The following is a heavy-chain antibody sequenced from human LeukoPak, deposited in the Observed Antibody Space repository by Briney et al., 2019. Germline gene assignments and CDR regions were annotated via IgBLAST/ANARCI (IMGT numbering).Heavy chain of an antibody. D-gene: IGHD3-3*01. V-gene: IGHV3-13*01. CDR3: AAGGHYDFWSGYYHSASGYYYYGMDV. Sequence: PGGSLRLSCAASGFTFSSYDMHWVRQATGKGLEWVSAIGTAGDTYYPGSVKGRFTISRDNSKNTLYLQMNSLRAEDTAVYYCAAGGHYDFWSGYYHSASGYYYYGMDVWGQGTTVTVSS. CDR2: IGTAGDT. J-gene: IGHJ6*02. CDR1: GFTFSSYD.